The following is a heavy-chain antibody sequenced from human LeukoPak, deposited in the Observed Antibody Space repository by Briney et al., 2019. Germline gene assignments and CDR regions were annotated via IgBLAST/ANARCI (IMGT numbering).Heavy chain of an antibody. V-gene: IGHV3-30*02. D-gene: IGHD3-10*01. CDR2: IRYDGSNK. CDR3: AKPDLWFGDRRVDY. CDR1: GFTFSSYG. J-gene: IGHJ4*02. Sequence: GGSLRLSCAASGFTFSSYGMHWVRQAPGKGLEWVAFIRYDGSNKYYADSVKGRFTISRDNSKNTLYLQMNSLSAEDTAVYYCAKPDLWFGDRRVDYWGQGTLVTVSS.